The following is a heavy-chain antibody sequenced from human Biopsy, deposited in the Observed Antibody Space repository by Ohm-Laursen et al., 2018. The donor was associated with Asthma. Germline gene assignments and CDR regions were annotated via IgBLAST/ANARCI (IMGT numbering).Heavy chain of an antibody. V-gene: IGHV1-3*01. J-gene: IGHJ6*02. CDR1: GYTFISYA. CDR3: AKASCYYFSCDLDV. CDR2: INAGNGNT. Sequence: ASVKVSCKASGYTFISYAIHWVRQAPGQRLEWMGWINAGNGNTKYSQKFQGRVTLTADVFTNTVHMELTSLRSDDTAVLYCAKASCYYFSCDLDVWGQGTTVIVSS.